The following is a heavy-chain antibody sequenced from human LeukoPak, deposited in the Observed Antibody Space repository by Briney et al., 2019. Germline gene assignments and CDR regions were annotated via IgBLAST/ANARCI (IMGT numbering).Heavy chain of an antibody. Sequence: SETLSLTCTVSGGSISSSSYYWGWIRQPPGKGLEWIGTIYYSGSTYYNPSLKSRVTISVDTSKNQFSLKLSSVTAADTAVYYCARGGYYGSGNDFRFDPWGQGTLVTVSS. D-gene: IGHD3-10*01. V-gene: IGHV4-39*07. J-gene: IGHJ5*02. CDR3: ARGGYYGSGNDFRFDP. CDR2: IYYSGST. CDR1: GGSISSSSYY.